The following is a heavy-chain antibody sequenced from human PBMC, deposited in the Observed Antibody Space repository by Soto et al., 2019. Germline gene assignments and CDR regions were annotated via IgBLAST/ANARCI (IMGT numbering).Heavy chain of an antibody. D-gene: IGHD5-18*01. CDR1: GFIVSSNY. J-gene: IGHJ3*02. CDR3: VKDGTVDGYVGAFDI. CDR2: ISWDGGSA. Sequence: GGSLRLSCAVSGFIVSSNYLNWVRQAPGKGLEWVSLISWDGGSAYYADSVKGRFTISRDNIKDSLYLQMNSLRTDDTALYYCVKDGTVDGYVGAFDIWGQGIMVTVSS. V-gene: IGHV3-43*01.